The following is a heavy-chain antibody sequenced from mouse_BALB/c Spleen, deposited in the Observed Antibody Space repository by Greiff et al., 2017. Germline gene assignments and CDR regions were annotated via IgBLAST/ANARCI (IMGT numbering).Heavy chain of an antibody. Sequence: VKLMESGAELVRPGASVKLSCKALGYTFTDYEMHWVKQTPVHGLEWIGAIHPGSGGTAYNQKFKGKATLTADKSSSTAYMELSSLTSEDSAVYYCTTLIYDGYPAWFAYWGQGTLVTVSA. D-gene: IGHD2-3*01. CDR1: GYTFTDYE. CDR2: IHPGSGGT. CDR3: TTLIYDGYPAWFAY. J-gene: IGHJ3*01. V-gene: IGHV1-15*01.